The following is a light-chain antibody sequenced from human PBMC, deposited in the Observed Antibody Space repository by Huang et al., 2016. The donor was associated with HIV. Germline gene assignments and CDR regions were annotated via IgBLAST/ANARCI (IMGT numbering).Light chain of an antibody. J-gene: IGKJ4*01. CDR3: QQYNNWPVT. V-gene: IGKV3-15*01. CDR1: DSVSTN. CDR2: GAY. Sequence: EKVMAQSPGTLSVSPGERATLSCRASDSVSTNVAWYQQRPGQAPRRLIYGAYTRATGIPARFSGSGSGTEFALTISSMQSEDFAVYYCQQYNNWPVTFGGGTKVEIK.